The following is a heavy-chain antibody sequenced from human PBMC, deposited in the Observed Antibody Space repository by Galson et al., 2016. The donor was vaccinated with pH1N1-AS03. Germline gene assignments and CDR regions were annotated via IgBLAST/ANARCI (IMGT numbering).Heavy chain of an antibody. Sequence: SVKVSCKASGGPFRSYAISWVRQAPGQGLEWMGGIMPIFGTTNYAQKFQGRVTVTADESTTTAYMELSSLRSEDTAVYYCASAPTYYFGLRAALDIWGQGTMVTVSS. V-gene: IGHV1-69*13. CDR3: ASAPTYYFGLRAALDI. CDR2: IMPIFGTT. D-gene: IGHD3-10*01. J-gene: IGHJ3*02. CDR1: GGPFRSYA.